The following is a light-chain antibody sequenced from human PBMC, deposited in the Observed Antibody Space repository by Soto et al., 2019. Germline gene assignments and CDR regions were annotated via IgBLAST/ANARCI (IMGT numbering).Light chain of an antibody. V-gene: IGKV3-15*01. J-gene: IGKJ1*01. Sequence: PAFLPVSNGGRATLSYRASQTIDNTLAWYQRKPGQAPRLLIYDASTWDTGVPARFSGSGYGTEFTLTISSLQPDDFAIYYCQQYNICSWTFGQGTKVDI. CDR2: DAS. CDR3: QQYNICSWT. CDR1: QTIDNT.